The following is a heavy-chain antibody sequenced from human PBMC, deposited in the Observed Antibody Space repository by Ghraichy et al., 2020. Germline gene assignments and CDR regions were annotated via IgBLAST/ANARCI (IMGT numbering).Heavy chain of an antibody. D-gene: IGHD6-19*01. CDR2: ISSDNNGANT. CDR3: VRTGVAVAGVDC. CDR1: GFTFSSYD. J-gene: IGHJ4*02. V-gene: IGHV3-64D*09. Sequence: GGSLRLSCSASGFTFSSYDMHWVRHAPGKGLEYVSAISSDNNGANTYYADSMKGRFTISRDNSKNTLYLQMSSLRADDTAVYYCVRTGVAVAGVDCWGQGTLVTVSS.